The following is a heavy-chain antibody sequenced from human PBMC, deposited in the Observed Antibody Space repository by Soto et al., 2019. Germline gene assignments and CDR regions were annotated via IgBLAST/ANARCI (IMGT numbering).Heavy chain of an antibody. D-gene: IGHD6-13*01. CDR1: GFTFSSYD. J-gene: IGHJ6*02. CDR2: IGTAGDT. CDR3: ARDLNPYSSSSEGMDV. V-gene: IGHV3-13*01. Sequence: AGGSLRLSCAASGFTFSSYDMHWVRQATGKGLEWVSAIGTAGDTYYPGSVMGRFTISRENAKNSLYPQMNSLRAEDTAVYYCARDLNPYSSSSEGMDVWGQGTTVTVSS.